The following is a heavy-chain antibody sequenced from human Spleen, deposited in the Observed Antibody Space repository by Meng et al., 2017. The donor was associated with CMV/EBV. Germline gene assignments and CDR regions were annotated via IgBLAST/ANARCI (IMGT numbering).Heavy chain of an antibody. V-gene: IGHV1-18*01. D-gene: IGHD3-3*01. CDR2: ISGHNGNT. CDR1: DYRVSTYG. CDR3: ARETSRWSGYYYAG. J-gene: IGHJ1*01. Sequence: ASVKVSCKASDYRVSTYGISWVRQAPGQGLEWIGWISGHNGNTRYAQKFQDRVTMNTDTSTSTSNMELRSLRSDDTAMYYCARETSRWSGYYYAGWGQGTLVTVSS.